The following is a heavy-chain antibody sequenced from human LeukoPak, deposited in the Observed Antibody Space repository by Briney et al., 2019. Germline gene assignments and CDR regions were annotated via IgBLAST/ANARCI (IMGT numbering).Heavy chain of an antibody. CDR2: ISYDGSNK. Sequence: TGGSLRLSCAASGFTFSSYAMHWVRQAPGKGLEWVAVISYDGSNKYYADSVKGRFTISRDNSKNTLYLQMNSLRAEDTAVYYCAKVPNTNSPGVDYWGQGTLVTVSS. CDR3: AKVPNTNSPGVDY. V-gene: IGHV3-30-3*01. J-gene: IGHJ4*02. CDR1: GFTFSSYA. D-gene: IGHD7-27*01.